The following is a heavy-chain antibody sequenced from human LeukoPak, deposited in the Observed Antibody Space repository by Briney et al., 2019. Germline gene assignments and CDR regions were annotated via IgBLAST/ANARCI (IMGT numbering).Heavy chain of an antibody. Sequence: ASVKVSCKASGGTFSSYANSWVRQAPGQGLEWMGGIIPIFGTANYAQKFQGRVTITTDESTSTAYMELSSLRSEDTAVYYCARGRIAVANNWFDPWGQGTLVTVSS. CDR3: ARGRIAVANNWFDP. V-gene: IGHV1-69*05. D-gene: IGHD6-19*01. CDR1: GGTFSSYA. CDR2: IIPIFGTA. J-gene: IGHJ5*02.